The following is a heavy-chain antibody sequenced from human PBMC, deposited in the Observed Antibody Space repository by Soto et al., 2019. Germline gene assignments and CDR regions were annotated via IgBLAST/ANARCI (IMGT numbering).Heavy chain of an antibody. CDR1: GFTFSSYD. J-gene: IGHJ4*02. CDR3: ADPPLSLS. V-gene: IGHV3-23*01. Sequence: EVQLLESGGGLVQPGGSLRLSCAASGFTFSSYDMSWVRQAPGKGLEWVSGISGSGGRTYYADSVKGRFTISRDNSKNTLYLQMNSLRAEDTAVYYCADPPLSLSWGQGTLVTVSS. CDR2: ISGSGGRT.